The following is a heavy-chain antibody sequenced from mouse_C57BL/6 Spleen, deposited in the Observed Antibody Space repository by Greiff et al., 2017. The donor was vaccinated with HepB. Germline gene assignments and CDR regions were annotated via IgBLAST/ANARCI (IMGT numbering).Heavy chain of an antibody. CDR3: TGYSPSYAMDY. D-gene: IGHD2-12*01. J-gene: IGHJ4*01. V-gene: IGHV1-5*01. Sequence: VQLQQSGTVLARPGASVKMSCKTSGYTFTSYWMHWVKQRPGQGLEWIGAIYPGNSDTSYNQKFKGKAKLTPVTSASTAYMELSSLTNEDSAVYYCTGYSPSYAMDYWGQGTSVTVSS. CDR2: IYPGNSDT. CDR1: GYTFTSYW.